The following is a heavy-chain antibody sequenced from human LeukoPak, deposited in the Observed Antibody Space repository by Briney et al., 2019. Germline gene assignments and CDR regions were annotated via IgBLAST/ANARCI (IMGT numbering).Heavy chain of an antibody. CDR1: GDSINNPNYY. CDR2: IHSSGST. J-gene: IGHJ3*02. CDR3: ARHRGYCSGGSCYSGLGDAFDI. V-gene: IGHV4-31*03. D-gene: IGHD2-15*01. Sequence: SETLSLTCTDSGDSINNPNYYWTWIRQHPGKALEWVGYIHSSGSTFYSPSLKSRLTISLDTSKNQFSLKLKSVTAADTAVYYCARHRGYCSGGSCYSGLGDAFDIWGQGTMVTVSS.